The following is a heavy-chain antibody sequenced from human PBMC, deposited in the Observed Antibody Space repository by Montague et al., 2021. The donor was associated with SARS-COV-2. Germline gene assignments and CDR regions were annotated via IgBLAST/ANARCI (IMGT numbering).Heavy chain of an antibody. J-gene: IGHJ6*02. Sequence: TLSLTCTVSGGSIRSGSYYWSWIRQPAGKGLEWIGRIYSSGSTYYNPSLKGRVTMSVDTSKNQFSLKVSSVTAADTAVYYCARDYSDYSYYYGLDVWGQGTTVTVSS. CDR3: ARDYSDYSYYYGLDV. V-gene: IGHV4-61*02. CDR2: IYSSGST. CDR1: GGSIRSGSYY. D-gene: IGHD4-17*01.